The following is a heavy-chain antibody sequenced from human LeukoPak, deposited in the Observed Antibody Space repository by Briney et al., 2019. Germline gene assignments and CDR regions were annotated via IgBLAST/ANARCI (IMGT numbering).Heavy chain of an antibody. CDR3: ARGDYRTQYRKIDY. J-gene: IGHJ4*02. CDR2: ISYDGSNE. Sequence: GGSLRLSCAASGFTFSNYAIHWVRQAPGKGLEWVAVISYDGSNEYYADSVKGRFTISRDNAKNTLYLQMNSLRAEDTAVYYCARGDYRTQYRKIDYWGQGTLVTDSS. V-gene: IGHV3-30*07. D-gene: IGHD1-14*01. CDR1: GFTFSNYA.